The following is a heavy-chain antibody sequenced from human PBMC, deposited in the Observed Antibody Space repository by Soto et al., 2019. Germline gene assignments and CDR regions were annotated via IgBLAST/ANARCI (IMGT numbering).Heavy chain of an antibody. CDR2: TYYNGDT. V-gene: IGHV4-61*08. D-gene: IGHD6-19*01. Sequence: SETLSLTCTVSDDSFRGADYYWSWIRQPLGKGPEWIGYTYYNGDTKYNPALKSRVTMSVDTSKNQFSLRLSSVTAADTAVYFCARGPGYIVGWRTFDFWGRGILVTVSS. CDR1: DDSFRGADYY. J-gene: IGHJ4*02. CDR3: ARGPGYIVGWRTFDF.